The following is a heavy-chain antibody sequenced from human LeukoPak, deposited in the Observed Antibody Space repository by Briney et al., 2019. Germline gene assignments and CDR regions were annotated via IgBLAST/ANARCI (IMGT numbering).Heavy chain of an antibody. Sequence: PSETLSLTCTVSGGSISSGGYYWSWIRQPPGKGLEWIGYIYHSGSTYYNPSLKSRVTISVDRSKNQFSLKLSSVTAADTAVYYCARGQPQKGPYYFDYWGQGTLVTVSS. D-gene: IGHD5-18*01. CDR2: IYHSGST. J-gene: IGHJ4*02. V-gene: IGHV4-30-2*01. CDR3: ARGQPQKGPYYFDY. CDR1: GGSISSGGYY.